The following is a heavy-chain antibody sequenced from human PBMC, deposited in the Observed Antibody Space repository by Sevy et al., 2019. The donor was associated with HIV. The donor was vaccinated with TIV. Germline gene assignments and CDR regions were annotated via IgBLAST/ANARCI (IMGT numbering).Heavy chain of an antibody. Sequence: GGSLRLSCAASGFSFRNFGMHWVRQAPGKGLEWLALISFDGDTKYYGDSVKGRFTISRDNSKNTLYLQMNSLRVEDTGVYYWAKRWWHDTSGYVSYYYYGMDVWGQGTTVTVSS. V-gene: IGHV3-30*18. CDR1: GFSFRNFG. CDR2: ISFDGDTK. J-gene: IGHJ6*02. CDR3: AKRWWHDTSGYVSYYYYGMDV. D-gene: IGHD3-22*01.